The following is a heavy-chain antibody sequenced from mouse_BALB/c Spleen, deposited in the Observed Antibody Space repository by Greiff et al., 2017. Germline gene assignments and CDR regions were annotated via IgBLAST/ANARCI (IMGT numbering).Heavy chain of an antibody. CDR1: GYTFTDYE. D-gene: IGHD1-1*01. CDR2: IDPETGGT. J-gene: IGHJ2*01. Sequence: VQRVESGAELVRPGASVTLYCKASGYTFTDYEMHWVKQTPVHGLEWIGAIDPETGGTAYNQKFKGKATLTADKSSSTAYMELSSLTSEDSAVYYCTRWGYYGSSYVSYFDDWGQGTTLTVSS. V-gene: IGHV1-15*01. CDR3: TRWGYYGSSYVSYFDD.